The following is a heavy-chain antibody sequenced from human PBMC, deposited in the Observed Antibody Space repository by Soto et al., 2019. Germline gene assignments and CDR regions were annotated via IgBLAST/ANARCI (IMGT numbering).Heavy chain of an antibody. Sequence: SETLSLTCSVSGDSINSDKYYWGWIRQPPGKGLEWIGSIYFRGNTYYNPSLQTRVTISLDKSKSQFSLKLNSVTAADSAVYYCAKDGSYDFWSGYPTDYWGQGTLVTVSS. CDR3: AKDGSYDFWSGYPTDY. J-gene: IGHJ4*02. CDR1: GDSINSDKYY. D-gene: IGHD3-3*01. CDR2: IYFRGNT. V-gene: IGHV4-39*02.